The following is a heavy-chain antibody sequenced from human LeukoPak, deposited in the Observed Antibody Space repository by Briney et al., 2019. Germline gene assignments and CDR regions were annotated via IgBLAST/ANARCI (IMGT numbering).Heavy chain of an antibody. CDR3: ARVEECSGGSCYSHLDY. D-gene: IGHD2-15*01. Sequence: ASVKVSCKASGFPFTTYYIHWVRQAPGQGLEWMGIINASGGSTAYAQRFQGRVTMTRDTSTSTVYMEMSSLRSDDTAVYYCARVEECSGGSCYSHLDYWGQGTLVTVSS. CDR1: GFPFTTYY. CDR2: INASGGST. V-gene: IGHV1-46*01. J-gene: IGHJ4*02.